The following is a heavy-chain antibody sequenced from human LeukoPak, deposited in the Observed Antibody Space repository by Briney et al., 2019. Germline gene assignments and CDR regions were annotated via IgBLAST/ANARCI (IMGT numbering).Heavy chain of an antibody. V-gene: IGHV3-23*01. CDR3: AKAGSIRFDY. D-gene: IGHD1-26*01. J-gene: IGHJ4*02. Sequence: GGSLRLSCAASGFTFTSFAMSWVRQAPGKGLEWVSGISGSSGNTYYADSMKGRFIISRDNSKNTLYLQMNGLRAEDTAVYYCAKAGSIRFDYWGQGILVTVSS. CDR2: ISGSSGNT. CDR1: GFTFTSFA.